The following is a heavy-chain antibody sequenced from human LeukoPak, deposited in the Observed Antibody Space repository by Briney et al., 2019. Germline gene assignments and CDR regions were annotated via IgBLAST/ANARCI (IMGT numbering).Heavy chain of an antibody. CDR2: ISYDGSDK. CDR1: GFTFSSYA. D-gene: IGHD2-2*01. CDR3: ARLFRVVVPAANTHFDY. Sequence: QAGGSLRLSCAASGFTFSSYAMHWVRQAAGKGLEWVAVISYDGSDKYYADSVKGRFTISRDNSKNTLYLQMNSLRPEDTAVYYCARLFRVVVPAANTHFDYWGQGTLVTVSS. J-gene: IGHJ4*02. V-gene: IGHV3-30*04.